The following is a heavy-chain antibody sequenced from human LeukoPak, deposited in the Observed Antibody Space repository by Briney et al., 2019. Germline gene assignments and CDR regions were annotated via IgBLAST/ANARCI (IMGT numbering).Heavy chain of an antibody. D-gene: IGHD2-2*01. V-gene: IGHV1-18*01. Sequence: ASVKVSCKASGGTFSSYGISWVRQAPGQGLEWMGWISGYNGNTNYAQKVQGRVTMTTDTSTSTAYMELRSLRPDDTAVYYCARTHCGITTCSHDAFDIWGQGTMVTVS. J-gene: IGHJ3*02. CDR1: GGTFSSYG. CDR2: ISGYNGNT. CDR3: ARTHCGITTCSHDAFDI.